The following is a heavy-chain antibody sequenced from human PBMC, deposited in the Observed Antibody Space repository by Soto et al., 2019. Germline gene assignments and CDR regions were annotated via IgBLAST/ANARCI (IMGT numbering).Heavy chain of an antibody. V-gene: IGHV1-69*12. CDR3: ARGNHRWLQLWYFDL. CDR2: IIPIFGTA. D-gene: IGHD5-12*01. Sequence: QVQLVQSGAEVKKPGSSVTVSCKASGGTFSSYTISWVRQAPGQGLEWMGGIIPIFGTANYAQKFQGRVTITEDESTSTASMELGSLRSEDTAVYYCARGNHRWLQLWYFDLWGRGTLVTVSS. CDR1: GGTFSSYT. J-gene: IGHJ2*01.